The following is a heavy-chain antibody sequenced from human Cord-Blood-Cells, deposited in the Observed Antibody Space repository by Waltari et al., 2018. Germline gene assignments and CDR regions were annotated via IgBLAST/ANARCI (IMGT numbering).Heavy chain of an antibody. CDR3: ARGLGYCSSTSCYGYYYMDV. D-gene: IGHD2-2*01. V-gene: IGHV1-8*03. CDR2: MNPNSGNT. J-gene: IGHJ6*03. CDR1: GYTFTSHD. Sequence: QVQLVQSGAEVKKPGASVKVSCKASGYTFTSHDINWVRQATGQGREWMGWMNPNSGNTGYAQKFQGRVTITRNTSISTAYMELSSLRSEDTAVYYCARGLGYCSSTSCYGYYYMDVWGKGTTVTVSS.